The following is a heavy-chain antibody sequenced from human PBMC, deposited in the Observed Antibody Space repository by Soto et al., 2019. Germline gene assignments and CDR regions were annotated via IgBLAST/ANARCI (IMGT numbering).Heavy chain of an antibody. Sequence: ASVKVSCKASGYTFTSYAMHWVRQAPGQRLEWMGWINAGNGNTKYSQKFQGRVTITRDTSASTAYMELRSLRSDDTAVYYCARDIEVATMGFGPWGQGTLVTVSS. CDR2: INAGNGNT. V-gene: IGHV1-3*01. D-gene: IGHD5-12*01. J-gene: IGHJ5*02. CDR3: ARDIEVATMGFGP. CDR1: GYTFTSYA.